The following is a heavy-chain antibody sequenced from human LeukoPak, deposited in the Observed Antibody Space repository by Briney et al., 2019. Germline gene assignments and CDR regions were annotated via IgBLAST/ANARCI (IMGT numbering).Heavy chain of an antibody. Sequence: ASVKVSCKASGYTFTGDYMHWVRQAPGQGLEWMGWVNPNSGGTNYAQKFQGRVTMTRDTSISTAYMDLSSLRSDDTAVYYCARGGELTLYPANWGQGTPVTVSS. J-gene: IGHJ4*02. CDR2: VNPNSGGT. D-gene: IGHD3-16*02. V-gene: IGHV1-2*02. CDR3: ARGGELTLYPAN. CDR1: GYTFTGDY.